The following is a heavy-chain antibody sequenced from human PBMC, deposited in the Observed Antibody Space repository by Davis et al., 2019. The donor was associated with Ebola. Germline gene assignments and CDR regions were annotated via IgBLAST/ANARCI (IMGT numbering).Heavy chain of an antibody. CDR2: IYYSGST. D-gene: IGHD2-15*01. Sequence: PSETLSLTCTVSGGSISSSSYYWGWIRQPPGKGLEWIGSIYYSGSTNYNPSLKSRVTISVDKSKNQFSLKLSSVTAADTAVYYCASSRNCSGGSCYSLVGWFDPWGQGTLVTVSS. V-gene: IGHV4-39*07. CDR3: ASSRNCSGGSCYSLVGWFDP. J-gene: IGHJ5*02. CDR1: GGSISSSSYY.